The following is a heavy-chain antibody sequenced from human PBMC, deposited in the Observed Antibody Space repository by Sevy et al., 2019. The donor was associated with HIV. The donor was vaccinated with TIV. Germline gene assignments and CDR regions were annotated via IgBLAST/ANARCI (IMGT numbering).Heavy chain of an antibody. J-gene: IGHJ6*03. Sequence: ASVKVSCKASGYTFTSYGISWVRQAPGQGLEWMGWISAYNGNTNYAQKLQGRVTMTTDTSTGTAYMELRSLRSDDTAVYYCARDNPVSIFSVVITPIYYYYYYYMDVWGKGTTVTVSS. CDR1: GYTFTSYG. CDR2: ISAYNGNT. D-gene: IGHD3-3*01. CDR3: ARDNPVSIFSVVITPIYYYYYYYMDV. V-gene: IGHV1-18*01.